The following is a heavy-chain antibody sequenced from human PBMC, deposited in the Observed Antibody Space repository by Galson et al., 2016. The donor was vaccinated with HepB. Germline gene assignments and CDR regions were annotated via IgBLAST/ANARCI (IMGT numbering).Heavy chain of an antibody. J-gene: IGHJ4*02. CDR3: ASEIYGSGNDVFDY. V-gene: IGHV2-5*02. CDR1: GFSLTTRGVG. D-gene: IGHD3-10*01. CDR2: VYWDDDK. Sequence: PALVKPTQTLTLTCTFSGFSLTTRGVGVAWIRQPPGKALEWLAIVYWDDDKRYTPSLKNRVTLTKDTSRNQVVLKLSNMDPVETGTYFYASEIYGSGNDVFDYWGQGTPVTVSS.